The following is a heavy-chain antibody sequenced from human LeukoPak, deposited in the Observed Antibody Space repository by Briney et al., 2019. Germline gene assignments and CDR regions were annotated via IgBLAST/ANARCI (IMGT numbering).Heavy chain of an antibody. D-gene: IGHD6-19*01. J-gene: IGHJ4*02. CDR1: GFTFSNHW. CDR3: ARVRLSGWYVDY. V-gene: IGHV3-7*01. CDR2: IKEDGSEK. Sequence: GGSLRLSCAASGFTFSNHWMSWVRQAPGKGLEWVANIKEDGSEKYYVDSVKGRFTISRDNAKKSLYLQMNSLRAEDTAVYYCARVRLSGWYVDYWGQGTLVTVSS.